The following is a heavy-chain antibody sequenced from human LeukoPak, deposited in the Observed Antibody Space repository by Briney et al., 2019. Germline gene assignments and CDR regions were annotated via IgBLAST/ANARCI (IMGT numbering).Heavy chain of an antibody. CDR2: IYTSGST. Sequence: PSETLSLTCTVSGGSMSPYHWGWIRQPAGKGLEWIGRIYTSGSTNYNPSLKSRVTMSVDTSKNQFSLKLSSVTAADTAVYYCARELHRTSINWFDPWGQGTLVTVSS. V-gene: IGHV4-4*07. D-gene: IGHD1-14*01. J-gene: IGHJ5*02. CDR3: ARELHRTSINWFDP. CDR1: GGSMSPYH.